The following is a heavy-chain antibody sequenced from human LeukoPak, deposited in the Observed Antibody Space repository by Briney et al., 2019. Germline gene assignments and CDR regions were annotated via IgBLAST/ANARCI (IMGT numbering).Heavy chain of an antibody. D-gene: IGHD3-10*01. V-gene: IGHV1-69*06. CDR3: AKRWFGEYRAFDI. CDR2: IIPIFGTA. Sequence: SVKVSCKASGGTFSSYAISWVRQAPGQGLEWMGGIIPIFGTANYAQKFQGRVTITADKSTSTAYMELSSLRSEDTAVYYCAKRWFGEYRAFDIWGQGTMVTVSS. CDR1: GGTFSSYA. J-gene: IGHJ3*02.